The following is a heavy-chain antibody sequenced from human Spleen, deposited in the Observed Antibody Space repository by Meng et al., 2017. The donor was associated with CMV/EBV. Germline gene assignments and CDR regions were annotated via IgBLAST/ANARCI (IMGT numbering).Heavy chain of an antibody. D-gene: IGHD4-17*01. V-gene: IGHV3-30*02. CDR3: ANEQDYGARDY. CDR2: IRFDASNK. CDR1: GFTFSIYG. J-gene: IGHJ4*02. Sequence: LSLTCAASGFTFSIYGMHWVRQAPGKGLEWVAFIRFDASNKYYADSVKGRFTISRDNSKSTLYLQMNSLRAEDTAVYYCANEQDYGARDYWGQGTLVTVSS.